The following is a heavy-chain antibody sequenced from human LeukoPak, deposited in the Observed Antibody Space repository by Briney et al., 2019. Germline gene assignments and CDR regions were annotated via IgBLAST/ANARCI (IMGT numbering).Heavy chain of an antibody. Sequence: GGSVRLSCAASGFTSNNHAMIWVRQAPGKGLEWVSSISGSGAMTYYGDSVKGRFTISRDNAMDTLYLQMNSLRADDTAVYYCAKDRVDGSGSQFDSWGQGSLVIVSS. V-gene: IGHV3-23*01. D-gene: IGHD3-10*01. CDR2: ISGSGAMT. CDR3: AKDRVDGSGSQFDS. J-gene: IGHJ4*02. CDR1: GFTSNNHA.